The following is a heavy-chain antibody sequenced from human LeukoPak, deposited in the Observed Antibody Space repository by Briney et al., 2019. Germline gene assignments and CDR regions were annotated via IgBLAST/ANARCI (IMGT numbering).Heavy chain of an antibody. CDR2: ISSSSSTI. D-gene: IGHD1-26*01. V-gene: IGHV3-48*02. CDR3: ARAWYSWGYYFDY. Sequence: GGSLRLSCAASGFTFSSYSMNWVRQAPGKGLEWVSYISSSSSTIFYADSVKGRFTISRDNAKNSLYPQMHSLRDEDTAVYYCARAWYSWGYYFDYWGQGTLVTVSS. J-gene: IGHJ4*02. CDR1: GFTFSSYS.